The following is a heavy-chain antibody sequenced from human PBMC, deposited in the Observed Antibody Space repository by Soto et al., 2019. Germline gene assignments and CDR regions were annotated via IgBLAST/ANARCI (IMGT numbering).Heavy chain of an antibody. Sequence: EESLRISCKGSGYSFTSYWIGWVRQVPGKGLEWMGIIYPGDSDTRYSPSFQGQVTISADKSISAAYLQWSSLKASDTAMYYCARSLSIFGVVDVWGQGTTVTVSS. CDR3: ARSLSIFGVVDV. V-gene: IGHV5-51*01. J-gene: IGHJ6*02. D-gene: IGHD3-3*01. CDR2: IYPGDSDT. CDR1: GYSFTSYW.